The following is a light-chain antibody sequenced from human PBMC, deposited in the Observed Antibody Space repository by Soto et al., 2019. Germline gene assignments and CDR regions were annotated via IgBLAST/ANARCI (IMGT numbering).Light chain of an antibody. CDR3: SSYTNTGTLYV. Sequence: QSALTQPASVSGSPGQSITISCTGSNSVVLSYNLVSWYQQHPGKAPKLIIYEVAKRPSGVSSRFSGSKSGNTASLTISGLQAEDEADYHCSSYTNTGTLYVFGTGTKVTVL. J-gene: IGLJ1*01. V-gene: IGLV2-14*02. CDR2: EVA. CDR1: NSVVLSYNL.